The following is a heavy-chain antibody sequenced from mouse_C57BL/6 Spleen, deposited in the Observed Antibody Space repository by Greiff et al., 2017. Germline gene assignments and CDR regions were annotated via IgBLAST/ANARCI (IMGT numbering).Heavy chain of an antibody. V-gene: IGHV7-3*01. J-gene: IGHJ4*01. D-gene: IGHD1-1*01. Sequence: DVMLVESGGGLVQPGGSLSLSCAASGFTFTDYYMSWVRQPPGKALEWLGFIRNKANGYTTEYSASVKGRFTISRDNSQSILYLQMNALRAEDSATYYCARLYGSSYAMDYWGQGTSVTVSS. CDR3: ARLYGSSYAMDY. CDR1: GFTFTDYY. CDR2: IRNKANGYTT.